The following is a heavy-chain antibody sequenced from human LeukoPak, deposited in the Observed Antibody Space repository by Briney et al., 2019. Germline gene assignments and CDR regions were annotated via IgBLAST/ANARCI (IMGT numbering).Heavy chain of an antibody. CDR2: INPNSGGT. V-gene: IGHV1-2*02. J-gene: IGHJ6*02. Sequence: ASVKVSCKASGYTFTGYYMHWVRQAPGQGLEWMGWINPNSGGTNYAQKFQGRVTMTRDTSISTAYMELSRLRSDDTAVYYCARGYYDSSGYYPHYYYGMDVWGQGTTVTVSS. D-gene: IGHD3-22*01. CDR3: ARGYYDSSGYYPHYYYGMDV. CDR1: GYTFTGYY.